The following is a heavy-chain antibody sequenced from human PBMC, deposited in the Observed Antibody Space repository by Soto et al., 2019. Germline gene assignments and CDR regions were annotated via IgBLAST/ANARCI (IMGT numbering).Heavy chain of an antibody. J-gene: IGHJ4*02. Sequence: QVQLVESGGGVVQPGRSLRLSCVGSGFNFDNYAFHWVRQAPGTGLEWVAVISNDGSDKYYADSVNGRFTISRDNSKDTLHLQMDSLKTEDTAVYYCAKVRIAPAKPFYFDSWGQGTLVTVSS. CDR2: ISNDGSDK. V-gene: IGHV3-30*18. CDR1: GFNFDNYA. CDR3: AKVRIAPAKPFYFDS. D-gene: IGHD6-13*01.